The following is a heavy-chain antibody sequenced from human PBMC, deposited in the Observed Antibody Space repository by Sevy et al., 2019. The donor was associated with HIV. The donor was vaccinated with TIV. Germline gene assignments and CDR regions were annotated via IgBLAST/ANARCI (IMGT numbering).Heavy chain of an antibody. CDR2: IYYSGST. V-gene: IGHV4-39*01. CDR1: GGSISSSSYY. CDR3: ARRGGDTAMAPNYYFDY. Sequence: SETLSLTCTVSGGSISSSSYYWGWIRQPPGKGLEWIGGIYYSGSTYYNPSLKSQVTITVDTSKNQFSLKLSSVTAADTDVYYCARRGGDTAMAPNYYFDYWGQGTLVTVSS. J-gene: IGHJ4*02. D-gene: IGHD5-18*01.